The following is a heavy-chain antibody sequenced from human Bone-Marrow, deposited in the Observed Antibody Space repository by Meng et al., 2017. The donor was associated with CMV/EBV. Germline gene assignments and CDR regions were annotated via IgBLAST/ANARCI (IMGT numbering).Heavy chain of an antibody. CDR3: ARADYYDTSGYHYFDY. Sequence: GGSLRLSSVASGFTFSSDEMHWVRQAPGKGLEWLSHIDSSGSVIYYTDSVKGRFAISRDNAKNSLYLQMTSLRAEDTAVYYCARADYYDTSGYHYFDYWGQGTLVTVSS. D-gene: IGHD3-22*01. CDR2: IDSSGSVI. CDR1: GFTFSSDE. J-gene: IGHJ4*02. V-gene: IGHV3-48*03.